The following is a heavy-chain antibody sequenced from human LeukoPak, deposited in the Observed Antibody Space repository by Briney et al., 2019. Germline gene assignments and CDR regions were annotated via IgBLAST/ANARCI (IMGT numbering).Heavy chain of an antibody. J-gene: IGHJ4*02. CDR3: ARHFGVVTFDY. D-gene: IGHD3-3*01. Sequence: GGSLRLSCAAFEFTFSNYDMHWVRQAPGKGLEWAALIRYDGSNKYYADSVKGRFTISRDNSKNTLYLQMNSLRAEDTAVYYCARHFGVVTFDYWGQGTLVAVST. V-gene: IGHV3-30*02. CDR2: IRYDGSNK. CDR1: EFTFSNYD.